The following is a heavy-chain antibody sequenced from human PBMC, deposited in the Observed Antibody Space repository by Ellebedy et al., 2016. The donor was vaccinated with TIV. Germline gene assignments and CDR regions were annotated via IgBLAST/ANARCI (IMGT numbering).Heavy chain of an antibody. Sequence: PGGSLRLSCAASGFTFSNYAMSWVSQAPGKGLEWVSGISDDGFSTYNADSVKGRFTISRDNSKNTLYLQMNSLGVEDAAIYYCAKGGGRGWYMYPIDYWGHGTLVTVSS. CDR3: AKGGGRGWYMYPIDY. CDR2: ISDDGFST. J-gene: IGHJ4*01. V-gene: IGHV3-23*01. CDR1: GFTFSNYA. D-gene: IGHD6-19*01.